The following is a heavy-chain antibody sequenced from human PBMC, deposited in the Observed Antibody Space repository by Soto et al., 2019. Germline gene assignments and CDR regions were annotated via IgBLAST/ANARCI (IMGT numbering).Heavy chain of an antibody. CDR1: GYSFTSYW. CDR3: ARHPAAADFWSRSAYYYYGLEV. V-gene: IGHV5-10-1*01. Sequence: GESLKISCKGSGYSFTSYWISWVRQMPRKGLEWMGRIDPSDSYTNYSPSFQGHVTISADKCISTAYLQGSSRKASETAMYYCARHPAAADFWSRSAYYYYGLEVWGQGTTVTVAS. CDR2: IDPSDSYT. J-gene: IGHJ6*02. D-gene: IGHD3-3*01.